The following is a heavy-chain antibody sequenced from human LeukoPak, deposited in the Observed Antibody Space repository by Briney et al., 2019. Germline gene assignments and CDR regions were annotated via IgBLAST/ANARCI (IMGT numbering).Heavy chain of an antibody. V-gene: IGHV3-48*01. J-gene: IGHJ3*02. CDR2: ISSSSSTI. D-gene: IGHD3-22*01. CDR3: ASPVSIVVALSDAFDI. CDR1: GFTFSSYS. Sequence: AGGSLRLSCAASGFTFSSYSMNWVRQAPGKGLEWVSYISSSSSTIYYADSVKGRFTISRDNAENSLYLQMNSLRAEDTAVYYCASPVSIVVALSDAFDIWGQGTMVTVSS.